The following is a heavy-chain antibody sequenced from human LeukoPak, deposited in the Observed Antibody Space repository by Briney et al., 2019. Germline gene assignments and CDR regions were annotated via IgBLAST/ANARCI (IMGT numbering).Heavy chain of an antibody. CDR3: AKDPAERNSGSYYGYFDY. D-gene: IGHD1-26*01. CDR1: GFTFSSYA. CDR2: ISVSGGST. Sequence: PGGSLRLSCAASGFTFSSYAMSWVRQAPGKGLEWVSAISVSGGSTFYADSVKGRFTISRDNSKNTLYLQMNSLKAEDTAVYYCAKDPAERNSGSYYGYFDYWGQGTLVTVSS. V-gene: IGHV3-23*01. J-gene: IGHJ4*02.